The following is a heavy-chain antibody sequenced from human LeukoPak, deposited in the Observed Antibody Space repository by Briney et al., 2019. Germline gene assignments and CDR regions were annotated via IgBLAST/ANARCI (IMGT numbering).Heavy chain of an antibody. CDR3: AKENPNQSWLLPG. Sequence: GGSLRLSCAASGFTLTSYAMSWVRQSPEKGLEWVSAIDASGGSTYYADSVKDRFTISRDNSKNTLYLQMNDLRAEDTAIYYCAKENPNQSWLLPGWGQGTLVTVSS. D-gene: IGHD3-22*01. V-gene: IGHV3-23*01. J-gene: IGHJ4*02. CDR1: GFTLTSYA. CDR2: IDASGGST.